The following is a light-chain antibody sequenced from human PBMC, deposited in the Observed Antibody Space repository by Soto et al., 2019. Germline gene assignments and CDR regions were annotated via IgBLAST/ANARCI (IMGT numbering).Light chain of an antibody. CDR2: AAS. Sequence: IQLTQSPSSLCASLGDRVTITCRASQGISSYLAWYQQKPGKAPKLLIYAASTLQSGVPSRFSGSGSGTDFTLTISSLQSEDFAIYYCQQYEKWPPWTFGQGTKVDIK. CDR3: QQYEKWPPWT. CDR1: QGISSY. V-gene: IGKV1-9*01. J-gene: IGKJ1*01.